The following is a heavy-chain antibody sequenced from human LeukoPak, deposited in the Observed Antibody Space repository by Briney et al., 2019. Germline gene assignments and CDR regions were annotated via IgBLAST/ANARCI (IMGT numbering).Heavy chain of an antibody. V-gene: IGHV5-51*01. CDR1: GYSFTTYW. Sequence: GESLKISRKGSGYSFTTYWIGWVRQMPGKGLECMGIIYPGDSDTRYSPSFQGQVTISADKSISTAYLQWSGLKASDTAMYYCARRGQSSSWYSDYWGQGTLVTVSS. D-gene: IGHD6-13*01. J-gene: IGHJ4*02. CDR2: IYPGDSDT. CDR3: ARRGQSSSWYSDY.